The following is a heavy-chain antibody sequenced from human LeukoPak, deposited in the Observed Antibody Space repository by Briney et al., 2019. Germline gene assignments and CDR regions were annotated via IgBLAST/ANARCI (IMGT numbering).Heavy chain of an antibody. Sequence: PGGSLRLSCAASGFTFDDYAMHWVRQAPGKGLEWVSLISGHGGNTYYADSVKGRFTISRDNSRNSLYPQMNSLRTEDTALYYCAKDHRLIVVAYAFDIWGQGTMVTVSS. J-gene: IGHJ3*02. V-gene: IGHV3-43*02. D-gene: IGHD3-22*01. CDR1: GFTFDDYA. CDR2: ISGHGGNT. CDR3: AKDHRLIVVAYAFDI.